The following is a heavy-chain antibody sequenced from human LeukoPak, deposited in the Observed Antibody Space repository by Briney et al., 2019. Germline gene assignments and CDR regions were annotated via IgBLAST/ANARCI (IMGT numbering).Heavy chain of an antibody. CDR2: FYRGGST. D-gene: IGHD6-13*01. V-gene: IGHV3-53*01. Sequence: PGGALRLSCAASGFTVSSNYMSWVRQAPGKGLEWVSVFYRGGSTYYADSVKGRFTISRDYSKNTLYLQMNSLRAEDTAVYYCASGSSSWYNDAFDIWGQGTMVTVSS. CDR3: ASGSSSWYNDAFDI. J-gene: IGHJ3*02. CDR1: GFTVSSNY.